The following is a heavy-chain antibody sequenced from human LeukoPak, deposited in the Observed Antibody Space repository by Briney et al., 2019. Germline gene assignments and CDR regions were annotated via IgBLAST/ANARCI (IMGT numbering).Heavy chain of an antibody. CDR2: VHHTGST. Sequence: PSETLSLTCNVSGYSISRGYYWDWIRQPPGKGLEWIGSVHHTGSTYYNPSLRSRVSISVDKSTNLISLEVTSVTAADTAVYYCARDWGFGDSEDWFDPWGQGTLVTVSS. J-gene: IGHJ5*02. CDR3: ARDWGFGDSEDWFDP. V-gene: IGHV4-38-2*02. CDR1: GYSISRGYY. D-gene: IGHD3-10*01.